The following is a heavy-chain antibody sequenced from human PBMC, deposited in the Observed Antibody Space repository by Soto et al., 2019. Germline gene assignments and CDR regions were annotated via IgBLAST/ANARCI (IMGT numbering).Heavy chain of an antibody. J-gene: IGHJ6*02. D-gene: IGHD2-15*01. CDR1: GGSFSGFY. Sequence: PSETLSLTCAVYGGSFSGFYWSWIRQPPGKGLEWIGEINHSESTNYNPSLKSRVTISIDMSKNQFSLKLSSVTAADTAVYYCASLRVGYCGLDFWGQGTTVTVSS. CDR3: ASLRVGYCGLDF. CDR2: INHSEST. V-gene: IGHV4-34*01.